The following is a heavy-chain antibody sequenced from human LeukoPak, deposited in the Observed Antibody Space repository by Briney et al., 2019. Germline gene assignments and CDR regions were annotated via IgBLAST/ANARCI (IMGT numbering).Heavy chain of an antibody. CDR3: ARGPDTYYYDSSGYYPDAFDI. CDR2: LYYSGWST. Sequence: PSETLSLTCAVYGGSFSGYYWGWVRQPPGKGLEWIGSLYYSGWSTNYNPSLKSRVTISVDTSKNQFSLKLSSVTAADTAVYYCARGPDTYYYDSSGYYPDAFDIWGQGTMVTVSS. D-gene: IGHD3-22*01. V-gene: IGHV4-34*01. CDR1: GGSFSGYY. J-gene: IGHJ3*02.